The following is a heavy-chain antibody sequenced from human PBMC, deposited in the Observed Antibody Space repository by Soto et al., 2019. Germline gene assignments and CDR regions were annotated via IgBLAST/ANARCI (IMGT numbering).Heavy chain of an antibody. J-gene: IGHJ4*02. CDR3: ARDTRGIAAAGDY. Sequence: GGSLRLSCAASGFTFSSYWMSWVRQAPGKGLEWVANIKQDGSEKYYVDSVKGRFTISRDNAKNSLYLQMNSLRAEDTAVYYCARDTRGIAAAGDYWGQGTLVTGSS. CDR1: GFTFSSYW. D-gene: IGHD6-13*01. V-gene: IGHV3-7*03. CDR2: IKQDGSEK.